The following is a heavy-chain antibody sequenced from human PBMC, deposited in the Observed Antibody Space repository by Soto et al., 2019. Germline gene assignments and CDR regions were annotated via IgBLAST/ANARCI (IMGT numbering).Heavy chain of an antibody. D-gene: IGHD6-6*01. CDR1: GFTFSSYA. V-gene: IGHV3-23*01. Sequence: GGSLRLSCAASGFTFSSYAMSWVRQAPGKGLEWVSTISGTTINTYYTDSVKGRFTISRDNSKTTLYLQMNSLRAEDTAVYYCAKRAARPGYYFDYWGQGTLVTVSS. J-gene: IGHJ4*02. CDR2: ISGTTINT. CDR3: AKRAARPGYYFDY.